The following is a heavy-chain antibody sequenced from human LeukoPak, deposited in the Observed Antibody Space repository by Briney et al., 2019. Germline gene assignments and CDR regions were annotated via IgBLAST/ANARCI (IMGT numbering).Heavy chain of an antibody. CDR2: INQDGSEK. CDR3: ARVAKFYYGSETFYFFEH. Sequence: GGSLRLSCAASGFTFTTYWMTWVRQAPGKGLEWVANINQDGSEKYFVDSVKGRFTISRDNAKNSLYLQMNSLRVEDTAVYYCARVAKFYYGSETFYFFEHWGQGTPVTASS. D-gene: IGHD3-10*01. CDR1: GFTFTTYW. J-gene: IGHJ4*02. V-gene: IGHV3-7*01.